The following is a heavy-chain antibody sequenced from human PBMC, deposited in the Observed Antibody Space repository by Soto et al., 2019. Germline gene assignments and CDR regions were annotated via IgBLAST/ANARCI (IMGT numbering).Heavy chain of an antibody. D-gene: IGHD2-8*01. J-gene: IGHJ4*02. CDR3: AKCRGILMVFDSTDY. CDR1: GFTFSSYG. V-gene: IGHV3-30*18. CDR2: ISYDGSDK. Sequence: GGSLRLSCAASGFTFSSYGIQWVRQAPGKGLEWVAVISYDGSDKYYADSVKGRFTISRDNSKNTLYLQMNSLLPEDTAAYYCAKCRGILMVFDSTDYWGQGTLVTVSS.